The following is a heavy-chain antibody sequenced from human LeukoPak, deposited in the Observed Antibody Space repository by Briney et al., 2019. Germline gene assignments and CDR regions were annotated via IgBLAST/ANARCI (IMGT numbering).Heavy chain of an antibody. CDR1: GFSLSTSGAC. Sequence: SGPALVKPTQTLTLTCTFSGFSLSTSGACVSWIRQPPGKALEWLARIEWDDDKYYSTSLKTRLTISKDTSKNQVVLTMTNMDPVDTATYYCARKRVATQPYLDSWGQGTLVTVSS. V-gene: IGHV2-70*11. CDR3: ARKRVATQPYLDS. CDR2: IEWDDDK. D-gene: IGHD5-12*01. J-gene: IGHJ4*02.